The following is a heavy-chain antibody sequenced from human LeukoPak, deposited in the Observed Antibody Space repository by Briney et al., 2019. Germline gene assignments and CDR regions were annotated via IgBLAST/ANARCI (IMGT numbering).Heavy chain of an antibody. D-gene: IGHD3-9*01. CDR3: AKDFRYFDWLFGLGDY. CDR1: GFTFSSYS. CDR2: ISSSSSYI. Sequence: GGSLRLSCAASGFTFSSYSMNWVRQAPGKGLEWVSSISSSSSYIYYADSVKGRFTISRDNAKNSLYLQMNSLRAEDTAVYYCAKDFRYFDWLFGLGDYWGQGTLVTVSS. J-gene: IGHJ4*02. V-gene: IGHV3-21*04.